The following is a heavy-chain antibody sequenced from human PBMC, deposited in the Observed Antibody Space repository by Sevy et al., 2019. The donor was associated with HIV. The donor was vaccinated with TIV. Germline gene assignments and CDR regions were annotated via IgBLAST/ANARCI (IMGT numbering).Heavy chain of an antibody. CDR2: IIPIFGTA. D-gene: IGHD5-12*01. V-gene: IGHV1-69*13. J-gene: IGHJ6*02. CDR3: ASDNGSIRPWADSGNDLGDYYYGMDV. CDR1: GGTFSSYA. Sequence: ASVKVSCKASGGTFSSYAISWVRQAPGQGLEWMGGIIPIFGTANYAQKFQGRVTITAVESTSTAYMELSGLSSVEPDVYYWASDNGSIRPWADSGNDLGDYYYGMDVWGQGTTVTVSS.